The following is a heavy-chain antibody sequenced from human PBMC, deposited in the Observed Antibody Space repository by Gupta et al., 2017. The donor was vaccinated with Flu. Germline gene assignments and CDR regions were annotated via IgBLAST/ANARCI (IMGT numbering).Heavy chain of an antibody. CDR1: GFTFRTYS. V-gene: IGHV3-21*01. Sequence: EVQLVESGGGLVKPGGSLRLSCAASGFTFRTYSRNWVRQAPGKGLEWVSSISSSSSYIYYADSVKGRFTVSRDNAKNSLYLKMDSLRAEDTAVDHCARSFAFDRSAYYDYWGQGTRVTVSS. D-gene: IGHD3-22*01. CDR2: ISSSSSYI. J-gene: IGHJ4*02. CDR3: ARSFAFDRSAYYDY.